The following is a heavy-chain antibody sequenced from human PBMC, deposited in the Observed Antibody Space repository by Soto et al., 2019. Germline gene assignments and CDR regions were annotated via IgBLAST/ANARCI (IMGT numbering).Heavy chain of an antibody. V-gene: IGHV2-5*02. Sequence: QITLKESGPTLVKPTQTLTLTCTFSGFSFNTTGVGVGWIRQPPGRPLEWLTILYWDDDKRYSPSLNSRLTIPNDTSKDPVVLTLTNIDPVDTGTYFCAHRAVLCSGGTCCSQPFDSSGQGTLVTVSS. J-gene: IGHJ4*02. CDR2: LYWDDDK. CDR3: AHRAVLCSGGTCCSQPFDS. D-gene: IGHD2-15*01. CDR1: GFSFNTTGVG.